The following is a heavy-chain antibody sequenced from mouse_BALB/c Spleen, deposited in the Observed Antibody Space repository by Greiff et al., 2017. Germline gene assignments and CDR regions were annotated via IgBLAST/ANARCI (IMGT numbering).Heavy chain of an antibody. CDR1: GYTFTSYV. D-gene: IGHD2-10*02. J-gene: IGHJ4*01. V-gene: IGHV1-14*01. CDR2: INPYNDGT. Sequence: EVQLQQSGPELVKPGASVKMSCKASGYTFTSYVMHWVKQKPGQGLEWIGYINPYNDGTKYNEKFKGKATLTSDKSSSTAYMELSSLTSEDSAVYYCARSGYGNYFWYAMDYWGQGTSVTVSS. CDR3: ARSGYGNYFWYAMDY.